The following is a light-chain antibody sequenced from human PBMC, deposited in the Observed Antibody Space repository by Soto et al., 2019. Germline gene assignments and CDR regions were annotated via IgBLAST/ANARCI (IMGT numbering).Light chain of an antibody. CDR1: QDISKY. CDR2: DAS. CDR3: QQYYSYPRT. Sequence: DIQMTQSPSSLSASLGDRVTITCQVSQDISKYLNWYQQKPGKAPKLLIYDASNLQSGVPSRFSGSGSGTDFTLTISCLQSEDFATYYCQQYYSYPRTFGQGTRLEIK. J-gene: IGKJ5*01. V-gene: IGKV1-33*01.